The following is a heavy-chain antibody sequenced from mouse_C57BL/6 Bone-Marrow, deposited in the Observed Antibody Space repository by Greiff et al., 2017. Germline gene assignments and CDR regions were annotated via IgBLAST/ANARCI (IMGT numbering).Heavy chain of an antibody. J-gene: IGHJ3*01. Sequence: QVQLQQPGAELVRPGSSVKLSCKASGYTFTRYWMDWVKQRPGQGLEWIGNIYPSDSETHYNQKLKDKATLTVEQSSSTAFMQLSSLTSAYASVYVCAREGAYYRPWCSYWGQGTLVTVAA. D-gene: IGHD2-10*01. CDR2: IYPSDSET. CDR3: AREGAYYRPWCSY. V-gene: IGHV1-61*01. CDR1: GYTFTRYW.